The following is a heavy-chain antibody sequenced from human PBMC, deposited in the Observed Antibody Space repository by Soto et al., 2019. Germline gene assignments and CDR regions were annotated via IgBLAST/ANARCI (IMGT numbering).Heavy chain of an antibody. CDR3: ARGRDFDY. Sequence: PSATLSLTCTVSGTSISSYDWSWIRQPPGKGLEWIANIHYSGTTNYNPSLASRVTLSVDTSKNQFSLKMTSVTAADRAMYYCARGRDFDYWGQGTLVTVSS. CDR2: IHYSGTT. J-gene: IGHJ4*02. CDR1: GTSISSYD. V-gene: IGHV4-59*01.